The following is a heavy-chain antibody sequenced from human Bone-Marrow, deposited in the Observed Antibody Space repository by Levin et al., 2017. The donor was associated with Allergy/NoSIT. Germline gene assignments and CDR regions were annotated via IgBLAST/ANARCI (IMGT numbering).Heavy chain of an antibody. CDR1: GGSISSYY. D-gene: IGHD5-18*01. Sequence: SETLSLTCTVSGGSISSYYWSWIRQPPGKGLEWIGYIYYSGSTNYNPSLKSRVTISVDTSKNQFSLKLSSVTAADTAVYYCARETTAMSNNWFDPWGQGTLVTVSS. V-gene: IGHV4-59*01. CDR2: IYYSGST. CDR3: ARETTAMSNNWFDP. J-gene: IGHJ5*02.